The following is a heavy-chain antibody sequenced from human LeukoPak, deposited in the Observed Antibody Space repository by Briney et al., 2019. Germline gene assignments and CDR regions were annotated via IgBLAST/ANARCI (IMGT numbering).Heavy chain of an antibody. D-gene: IGHD3-10*01. V-gene: IGHV3-21*04. CDR3: AKLGNYYGSGDFDY. CDR2: ISSSSSYI. Sequence: PGGSLRLSCAASGFTFSSYSMNWVRQAPGKGLEWVSSISSSSSYIYYADSVKGRFTISRDNAKNSLYLQMNSLRAEDTAVYYCAKLGNYYGSGDFDYWGQGTLVTVSS. CDR1: GFTFSSYS. J-gene: IGHJ4*02.